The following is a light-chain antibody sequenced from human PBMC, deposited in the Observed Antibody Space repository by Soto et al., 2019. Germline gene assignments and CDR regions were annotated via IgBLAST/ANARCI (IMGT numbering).Light chain of an antibody. CDR1: LSVSSN. CDR3: QKYNSAPWT. J-gene: IGKJ1*01. V-gene: IGKV1-27*01. CDR2: AAS. Sequence: MTQFPATLSVSPGERATLSCRASLSVSSNLAWYQQKPGKVTKLLIYAASTLQSGVPSRFSGSGSGTDFTLTISSLQPEDVATYYCQKYNSAPWTFGQGTKVEIK.